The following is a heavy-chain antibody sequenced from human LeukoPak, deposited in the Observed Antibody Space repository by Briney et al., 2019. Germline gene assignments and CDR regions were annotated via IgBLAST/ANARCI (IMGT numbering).Heavy chain of an antibody. J-gene: IGHJ4*02. CDR1: GGSFGGYY. CDR3: ARPYYYDSSGYYYFDY. CDR2: INHSGST. Sequence: PSETLSLTCAVYGGSFGGYYWSWIRQPPGKGLEWIGEINHSGSTNYNPSLKSRVTISVDTSKNQFSLKLSSVTAADTAVYYCARPYYYDSSGYYYFDYWGQGTLVTVSS. V-gene: IGHV4-34*01. D-gene: IGHD3-22*01.